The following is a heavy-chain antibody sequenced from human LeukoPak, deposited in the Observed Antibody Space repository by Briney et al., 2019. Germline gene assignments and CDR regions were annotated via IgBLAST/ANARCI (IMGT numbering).Heavy chain of an antibody. CDR1: GGSISSSSYY. CDR2: IYYSGST. V-gene: IGHV4-39*07. J-gene: IGHJ5*02. D-gene: IGHD6-19*01. CDR3: ARASPTIAVAGDNWFDP. Sequence: PSETLSLTCTVSGGSISSSSYYWGWIRQPPGKGLEWIGSIYYSGSTYYNPSLKSRVTISVDTSKNQFSLKLSSVTAADTAVYYCARASPTIAVAGDNWFDPWGQGTLVTVSS.